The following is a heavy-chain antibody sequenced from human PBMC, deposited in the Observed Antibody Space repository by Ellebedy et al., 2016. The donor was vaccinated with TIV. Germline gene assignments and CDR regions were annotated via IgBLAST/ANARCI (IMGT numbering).Heavy chain of an antibody. CDR3: TRNEK. CDR2: INRDGRDQ. V-gene: IGHV3-7*01. CDR1: EFTFSNFW. Sequence: GESLKISCAASEFTFSNFWMGWVRQAPGKGLEWVASINRDGRDQRYVDSLRGRFTISRDNTKNSLYLQLNSLRAEDTAVYYCTRNEKWGQGTLVSVSS. J-gene: IGHJ4*02.